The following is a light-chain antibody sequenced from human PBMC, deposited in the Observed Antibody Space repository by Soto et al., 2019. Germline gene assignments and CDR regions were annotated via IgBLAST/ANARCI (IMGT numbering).Light chain of an antibody. V-gene: IGLV2-14*01. Sequence: QSALTQPASVSGSRGQSITISCTGTSSDVGGYNYVSWYQQHPGKAPKLMIYDVSNRPSGVSNRFSGSKSGNTASLTISGLQAEDEADYYCSSYTSSSTLYVVFGGGTKLTVL. CDR2: DVS. CDR1: SSDVGGYNY. CDR3: SSYTSSSTLYVV. J-gene: IGLJ2*01.